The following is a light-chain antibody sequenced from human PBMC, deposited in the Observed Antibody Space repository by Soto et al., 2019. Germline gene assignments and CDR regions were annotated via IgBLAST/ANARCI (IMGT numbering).Light chain of an antibody. J-gene: IGLJ1*01. CDR1: SSDVGGYNY. Sequence: QSALTQPRSVSGSPGQSVTISCTGTSSDVGGYNYVSWYQQHPGKAPKLMIYDVSKRPSGVPDRFSGSKSGNTASLTISGLQAEDEADYYCFSYAGSYTFYVFGTGTKGTGL. CDR2: DVS. CDR3: FSYAGSYTFYV. V-gene: IGLV2-11*01.